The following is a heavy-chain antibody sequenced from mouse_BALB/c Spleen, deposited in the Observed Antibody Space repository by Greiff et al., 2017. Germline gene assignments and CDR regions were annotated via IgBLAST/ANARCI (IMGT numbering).Heavy chain of an antibody. CDR1: GYTFTSYV. CDR3: ASPGFAY. Sequence: VQLKESGPELVKPGASVKMSCKASGYTFTSYVMHWVKQKPGQGLEWIGYINPYNDGTKYNEKFKGKATLTSDKSSSTAYMELSSLTSEDSAVYYCASPGFAYWGQGTLVTVSA. CDR2: INPYNDGT. J-gene: IGHJ3*01. V-gene: IGHV1-14*01.